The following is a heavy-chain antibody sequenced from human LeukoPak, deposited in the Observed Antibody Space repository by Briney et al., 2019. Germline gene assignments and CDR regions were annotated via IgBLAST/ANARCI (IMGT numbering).Heavy chain of an antibody. J-gene: IGHJ6*02. Sequence: GGSVRLSCAASGFTFSSYAMSWARQAPGKGLEWVASINHNGNVNYYVDSVKGRFTISRDNAKNSLYLQMSNLRAEDTAVYFCARGGGLDVWGQGATVTVSS. CDR2: INHNGNVN. V-gene: IGHV3-7*03. D-gene: IGHD3-16*01. CDR1: GFTFSSYA. CDR3: ARGGGLDV.